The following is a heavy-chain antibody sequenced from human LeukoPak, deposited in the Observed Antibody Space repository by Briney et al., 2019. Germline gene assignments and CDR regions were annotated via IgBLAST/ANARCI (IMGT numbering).Heavy chain of an antibody. V-gene: IGHV3-66*02. CDR1: GFTVSGNY. CDR3: ARDAHSSSSFDY. CDR2: IYSGGST. Sequence: GGSLKLSCAASGFTVSGNYMSWVRQAPGKGLEWVSVIYSGGSTYYADSVKGRFTISRDTSKNTLYLQMNSLRAEDTAVYYCARDAHSSSSFDYWGQGTLVTVSS. D-gene: IGHD6-6*01. J-gene: IGHJ4*02.